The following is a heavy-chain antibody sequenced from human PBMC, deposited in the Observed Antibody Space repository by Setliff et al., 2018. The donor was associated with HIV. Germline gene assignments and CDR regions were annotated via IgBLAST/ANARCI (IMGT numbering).Heavy chain of an antibody. D-gene: IGHD6-6*01. J-gene: IGHJ4*02. Sequence: SETLSLTCTVSGGSITAPYNYWSWIRQPPGKGLEWIGSIYYSGSTNYNPSLKSRVTISVDTSKNQFSLKLSSVTAADTAVYYCARRPYYFDSWGQGTLVTVSS. CDR3: ARRPYYFDS. V-gene: IGHV4-39*07. CDR1: GGSITAPYNY. CDR2: IYYSGST.